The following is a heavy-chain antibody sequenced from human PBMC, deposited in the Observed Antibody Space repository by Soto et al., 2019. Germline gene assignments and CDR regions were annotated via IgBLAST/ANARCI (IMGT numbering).Heavy chain of an antibody. CDR2: INPSGGST. V-gene: IGHV1-46*01. J-gene: IGHJ4*02. CDR1: GYTVTSGD. D-gene: IGHD4-17*01. CDR3: ARATGYGDFNLDY. Sequence: ASVERSCEASGYTVTSGDMRWMRQAPGQGLEWMGIINPSGGSTSYAQKFQGRVTMTRDTSTSTVYMELSSLRSEDTAVYYCARATGYGDFNLDYWGQGTLLTVSS.